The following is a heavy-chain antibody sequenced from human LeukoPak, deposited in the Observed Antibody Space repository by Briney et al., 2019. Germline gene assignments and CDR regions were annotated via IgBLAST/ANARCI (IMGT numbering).Heavy chain of an antibody. V-gene: IGHV3-23*01. J-gene: IGHJ4*02. CDR2: IIRSRGQT. CDR3: AKVGFSEMEWLLYSDH. Sequence: PGGSLRLSCAASGLTFSSYAMSWVRQAPGKGLEWVSAIIRSRGQTYYADSVKGRFTISRDNSKNTLYLQMNSLRAEDTAVYYCAKVGFSEMEWLLYSDHWGQGTLVTVSS. CDR1: GLTFSSYA. D-gene: IGHD3-3*01.